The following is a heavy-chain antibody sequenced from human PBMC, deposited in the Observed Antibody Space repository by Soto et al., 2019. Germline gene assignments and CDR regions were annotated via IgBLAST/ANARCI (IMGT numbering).Heavy chain of an antibody. CDR1: GGSFSSHG. V-gene: IGHV1-69*06. CDR2: IIPTFGTA. J-gene: IGHJ4*02. CDR3: ASERSAQYFDF. Sequence: QVQLVQSGTVVQRRGSSVKVSCQASGGSFSSHGMAWVRQAPGQGLEWMGGIIPTFGTATYAPKFQGRVTITADNSTNTTYMELSSPRTDATALYYCASERSAQYFDFWGQGTLITVSS. D-gene: IGHD1-26*01.